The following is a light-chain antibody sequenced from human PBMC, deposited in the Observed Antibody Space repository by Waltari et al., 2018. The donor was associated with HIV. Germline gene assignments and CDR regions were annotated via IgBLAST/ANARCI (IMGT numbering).Light chain of an antibody. CDR2: SDN. J-gene: IGLJ3*02. CDR1: SSTTGSII. V-gene: IGLV1-44*01. CDR3: AAWDDSLNGWV. Sequence: QSVLTQPPSASGTPGQRVTIPCPGGSSTTGSIIVNWYHQLPVTAPKLLFYSDNQRPSGVPDRFSASKSGTSASLAISGLQSEDEADYYCAAWDDSLNGWVFGGGTKLTVL.